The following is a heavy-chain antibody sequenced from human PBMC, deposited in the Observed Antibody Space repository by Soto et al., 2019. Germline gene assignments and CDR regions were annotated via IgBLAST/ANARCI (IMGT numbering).Heavy chain of an antibody. D-gene: IGHD3-3*01. Sequence: GGSLRLSCAASGFTFSSYAMSWVRQAPGKGLEWVSAISGSGGSTYYADSVKGRFTISRDNSKNTLYLQMNSLRAEDTAVYYCAKVPNFWSGLPRWGYFDYWGQGTLVTVSS. CDR2: ISGSGGST. CDR1: GFTFSSYA. CDR3: AKVPNFWSGLPRWGYFDY. V-gene: IGHV3-23*01. J-gene: IGHJ4*02.